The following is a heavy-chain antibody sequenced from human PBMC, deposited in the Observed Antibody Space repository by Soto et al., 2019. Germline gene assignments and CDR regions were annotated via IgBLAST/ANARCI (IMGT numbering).Heavy chain of an antibody. V-gene: IGHV3-23*01. CDR2: ISGSGGST. CDR3: AKDFVVGFDWFPSFDY. J-gene: IGHJ4*02. Sequence: GGSLRLSCAASGFTFSSYAMSWVRQAPGKGLEWVSAISGSGGSTYYADSVKGRFTISRDNSKNTLYLQMNSLRAEDTAVYYCAKDFVVGFDWFPSFDYWGQGTLVTVSS. D-gene: IGHD3-9*01. CDR1: GFTFSSYA.